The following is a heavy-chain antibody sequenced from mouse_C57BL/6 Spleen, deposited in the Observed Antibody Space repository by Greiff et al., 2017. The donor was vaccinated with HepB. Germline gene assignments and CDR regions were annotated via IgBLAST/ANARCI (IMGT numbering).Heavy chain of an antibody. CDR1: GYTFTSYW. J-gene: IGHJ2*01. V-gene: IGHV1-52*01. Sequence: VQLQQSGAELVRPGSSVKLSCKASGYTFTSYWMHWVKQRPIQGLEWIGNIDPSDSETLYNQKFKDKATLTVDKSSSTAYMQLSSLTSEDSAVYYCARGPLITTVDYWGQGTTLTVSS. D-gene: IGHD1-1*01. CDR2: IDPSDSET. CDR3: ARGPLITTVDY.